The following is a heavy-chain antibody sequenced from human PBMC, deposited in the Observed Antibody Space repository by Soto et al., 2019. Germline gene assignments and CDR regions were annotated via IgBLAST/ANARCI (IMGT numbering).Heavy chain of an antibody. CDR2: LSGSGGST. V-gene: IGHV3-23*01. Sequence: GGSLRLSCAASGFTFSSYAMSWVRQAPGKGLEWVSALSGSGGSTYYADSVKGRFTISRDNSKNTLYLQMNSLRVEDTAVYYCGKRAKYNSSPGDYWGQGTLVTVSS. D-gene: IGHD1-20*01. CDR3: GKRAKYNSSPGDY. CDR1: GFTFSSYA. J-gene: IGHJ4*02.